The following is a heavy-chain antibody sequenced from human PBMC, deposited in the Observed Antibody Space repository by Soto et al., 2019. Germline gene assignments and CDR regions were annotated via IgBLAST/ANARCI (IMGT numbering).Heavy chain of an antibody. V-gene: IGHV1-46*01. J-gene: IGHJ4*02. CDR2: INPSGGST. CDR1: GYTITSYY. D-gene: IGHD6-19*01. CDR3: ARAAKAVAGTGSSRYYFDY. Sequence: ASVKVSCTASGYTITSYYMHWVRQAPGQGLEWMGIINPSGGSTSYAQKFHGRVTMTRDTSTSTVYMELSSLRFEDTAVYYCARAAKAVAGTGSSRYYFDYWGQGTLVTVSS.